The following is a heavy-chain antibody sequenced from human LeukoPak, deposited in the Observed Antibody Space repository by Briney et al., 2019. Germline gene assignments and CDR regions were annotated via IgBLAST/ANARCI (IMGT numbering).Heavy chain of an antibody. D-gene: IGHD3-10*01. J-gene: IGHJ4*02. CDR1: GYTFTGYY. V-gene: IGHV1-2*02. CDR3: GGSGHYSPLEY. CDR2: INPDSGAA. Sequence: GASVKVSCKASGYTFTGYYMHWVRQAPGQGLEWMAWINPDSGAATYAQKFQGRLTMTRDTSISTAYIELSSLTSDDTAVYYCGGSGHYSPLEYWGQGTLVTVSS.